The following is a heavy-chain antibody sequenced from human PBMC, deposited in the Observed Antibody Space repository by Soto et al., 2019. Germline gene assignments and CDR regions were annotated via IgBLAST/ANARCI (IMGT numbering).Heavy chain of an antibody. Sequence: QPLSSTVACGTMSNGGYSCSSSNKHPGKGLEWIGYIYYSGSTYYNPALKSRVTMSVDTSKNQFSRRLSSVTAADTAVYYCARVIQGKSLSPYYMDVWGKGTTVTVSS. J-gene: IGHJ6*03. CDR1: CGTMSNGGYS. CDR3: ARVIQGKSLSPYYMDV. V-gene: IGHV4-31*03. CDR2: IYYSGST. D-gene: IGHD3-3*02.